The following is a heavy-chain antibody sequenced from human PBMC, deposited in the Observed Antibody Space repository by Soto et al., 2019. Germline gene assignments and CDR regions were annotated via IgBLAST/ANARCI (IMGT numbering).Heavy chain of an antibody. V-gene: IGHV1-8*01. Sequence: ASVKVSCKASGYTFTSYDINWVRQATGQGLEWMGWMNPNSGNTGYAQKFQGRLTMTRNTSISTAYMELSSLRSEDTAVYYCARGLALVRRVYYMDGWGKGTTVTVSS. CDR1: GYTFTSYD. CDR2: MNPNSGNT. J-gene: IGHJ6*03. CDR3: ARGLALVRRVYYMDG. D-gene: IGHD3-10*01.